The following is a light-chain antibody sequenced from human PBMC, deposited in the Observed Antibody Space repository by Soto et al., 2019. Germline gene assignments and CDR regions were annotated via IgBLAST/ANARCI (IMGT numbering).Light chain of an antibody. Sequence: QLVVTQSPSASASLGASVNLTCTLSSGHSSYAIAWHQQEPEKGPRYLMKLHSDGRHSKGDGIPDRFSGSISGAERYLTISSLQSEDEADYYCQTWDTGPWVFGGGTKLTVL. J-gene: IGLJ3*02. CDR3: QTWDTGPWV. CDR1: SGHSSYA. V-gene: IGLV4-69*01. CDR2: LHSDGRH.